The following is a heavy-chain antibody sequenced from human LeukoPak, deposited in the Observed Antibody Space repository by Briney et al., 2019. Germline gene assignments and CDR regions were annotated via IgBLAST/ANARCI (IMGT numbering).Heavy chain of an antibody. V-gene: IGHV3-23*01. CDR1: GFTFSSYW. CDR2: ISGSGGST. Sequence: GGSLRLSCAASGFTFSSYWMHWVRQAPGKGLEWVSAISGSGGSTYYADSVKGRFTISRDNSKNTLYLQMNSLRAEDTAVYYCAKDSTTLYYYYYGMDVWGQGTTVTVSS. J-gene: IGHJ6*02. D-gene: IGHD1-26*01. CDR3: AKDSTTLYYYYYGMDV.